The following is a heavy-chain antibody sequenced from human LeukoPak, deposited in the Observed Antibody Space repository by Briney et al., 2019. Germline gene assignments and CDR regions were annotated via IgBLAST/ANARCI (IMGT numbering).Heavy chain of an antibody. CDR1: GYSISSGYY. V-gene: IGHV4-38-2*02. D-gene: IGHD2-15*01. CDR3: ARQWIVVVVAATPETWFDP. Sequence: SETLSLTCTVSGYSISSGYYWGWIRQPPGKGLEWIGSIYYSGSTYYNPSLKSRVTISVDTSKNQFSLKLSSVTAADTAVYYCARQWIVVVVAATPETWFDPWGQGTLVTVSS. J-gene: IGHJ5*02. CDR2: IYYSGST.